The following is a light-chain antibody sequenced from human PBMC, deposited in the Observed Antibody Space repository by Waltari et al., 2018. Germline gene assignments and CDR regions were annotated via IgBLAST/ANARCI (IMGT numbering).Light chain of an antibody. Sequence: YQQYPGKVPKLLIYDVTNRPSGVSNRFSGSKSGSTAPLTISGLQAEDEADYYCSSYRSSSTLVVFGGGTKLIVL. CDR3: SSYRSSSTLVV. J-gene: IGLJ2*01. V-gene: IGLV2-14*03. CDR2: DVT.